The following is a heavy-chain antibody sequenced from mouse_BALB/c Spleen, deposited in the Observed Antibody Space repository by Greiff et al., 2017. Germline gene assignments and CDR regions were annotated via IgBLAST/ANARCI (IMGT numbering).Heavy chain of an antibody. J-gene: IGHJ1*01. CDR2: IYPGDGST. CDR3: ARRGDWDEGDWYFDV. V-gene: IGHV1S56*01. CDR1: GYTFTSYD. Sequence: VQLQQSGPELVKPGASVKISCKASGYTFTSYDINWVKQRPGQGLEWIGWIYPGDGSTKYNEKFKGKATLTADKSSSTAYMQLSSLTSENSAVYFCARRGDWDEGDWYFDVWGAGTTVTVSS. D-gene: IGHD4-1*01.